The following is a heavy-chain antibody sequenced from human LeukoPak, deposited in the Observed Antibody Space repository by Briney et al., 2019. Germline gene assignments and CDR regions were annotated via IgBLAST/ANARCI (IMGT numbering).Heavy chain of an antibody. V-gene: IGHV3-66*02. D-gene: IGHD6-19*01. CDR2: IYSGGST. J-gene: IGHJ4*02. CDR3: AKDKQWLNYFDY. Sequence: GGSLRLSCAASGFTVSSNYMSWVRQAPGKGLEWVSVIYSGGSTYYADSVKGRFTISRDNSKNTLCLQMNSLRAEDTAVYYCAKDKQWLNYFDYWGQGTLVTVSS. CDR1: GFTVSSNY.